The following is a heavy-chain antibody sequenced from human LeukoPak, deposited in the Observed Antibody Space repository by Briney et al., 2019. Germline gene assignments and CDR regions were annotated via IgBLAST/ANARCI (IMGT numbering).Heavy chain of an antibody. D-gene: IGHD2-2*01. J-gene: IGHJ3*02. CDR2: ISSSGSTI. CDR1: GFTFSDYY. CDR3: AKDRIRSTRPYDAFDI. V-gene: IGHV3-11*01. Sequence: GGSLRLSCAASGFTFSDYYMSWIRQAPGKGLEWVSYISSSGSTIYYADSVKGRFTISRDNSKNTLYLQMNSLRAEDTAVYYCAKDRIRSTRPYDAFDIWGQGTMVTVSS.